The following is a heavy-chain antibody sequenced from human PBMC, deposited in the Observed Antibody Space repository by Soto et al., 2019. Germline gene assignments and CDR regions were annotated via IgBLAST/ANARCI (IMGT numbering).Heavy chain of an antibody. CDR1: GFTFRSYA. CDR2: ISGSGGST. CDR3: AEGPGSLPHDFWSGSFYSSYYMDV. J-gene: IGHJ6*03. D-gene: IGHD3-3*01. V-gene: IGHV3-23*04. Sequence: EVQLVESGGGVVQPGGCLRLSCAASGFTFRSYAMRWVRQAPGKGLEWVSAISGSGGSTYYADSVQGRLTISRDNSKNRLYVQMNSRRAEDTAVYYCAEGPGSLPHDFWSGSFYSSYYMDVWGKGTTVVVCS.